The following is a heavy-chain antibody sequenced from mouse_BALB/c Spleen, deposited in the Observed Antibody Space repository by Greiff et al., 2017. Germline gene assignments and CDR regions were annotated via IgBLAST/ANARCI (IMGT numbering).Heavy chain of an antibody. D-gene: IGHD1-1*01. CDR2: ISSGGSYT. CDR1: GFTFSSYT. V-gene: IGHV5-6-4*01. Sequence: EVQLVESGGGLVKPGGSLKLSCAASGFTFSSYTMSWVRQTPEKRLEWVATISSGGSYTYYPDSVKGRFTISRDNAKNTLYLQMSSLKSEDTAMYYCTRDLDTTVVAPMDYWGQGTSVTVSS. J-gene: IGHJ4*01. CDR3: TRDLDTTVVAPMDY.